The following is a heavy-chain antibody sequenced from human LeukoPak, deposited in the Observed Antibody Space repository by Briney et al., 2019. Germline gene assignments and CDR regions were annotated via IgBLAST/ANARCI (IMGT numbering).Heavy chain of an antibody. J-gene: IGHJ6*02. CDR2: ISGSGGYT. CDR3: AKDSRSWNYLFYYGMDV. CDR1: GFTFSSYA. D-gene: IGHD1-7*01. V-gene: IGHV3-23*01. Sequence: GGSLRLSCAASGFTFSSYAMSWVRQAPGKGLEWVSAISGSGGYTFYADSVRGRFTISRDNSKNTLYVQMNSLRAEDTAVYYCAKDSRSWNYLFYYGMDVWGQGTTVTVSS.